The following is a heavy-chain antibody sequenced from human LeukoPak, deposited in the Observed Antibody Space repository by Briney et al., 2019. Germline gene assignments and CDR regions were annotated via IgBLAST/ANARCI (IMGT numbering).Heavy chain of an antibody. D-gene: IGHD6-19*01. CDR3: ASTKLGYSSGWH. V-gene: IGHV4-38-2*02. CDR2: IYYSGST. CDR1: GYSISSDYY. Sequence: PSETLSLTCTVSGYSISSDYYWGWVRQPPGQGLEWIGNIYYSGSTYYNSSLKSRVTISVDTSKNQFSLKLSSVTASDTAIYYCASTKLGYSSGWHWGQGTLVTVSS. J-gene: IGHJ4*02.